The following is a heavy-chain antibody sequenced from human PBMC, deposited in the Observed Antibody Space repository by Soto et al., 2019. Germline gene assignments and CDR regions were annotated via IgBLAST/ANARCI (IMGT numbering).Heavy chain of an antibody. CDR1: GFTFSNAW. CDR3: TTDLWFGELLPYTLYYYYYGMDV. Sequence: GESLKISCAASGFTFSNAWMNWVRQAPGKGLEWVGRIKSKTDGGTTDYAAPVKGRFTISRDDSKNTLYLQMNSLKTEDTAVYYCTTDLWFGELLPYTLYYYYYGMDVWGQGTTVTVSS. V-gene: IGHV3-15*07. J-gene: IGHJ6*02. CDR2: IKSKTDGGTT. D-gene: IGHD3-10*01.